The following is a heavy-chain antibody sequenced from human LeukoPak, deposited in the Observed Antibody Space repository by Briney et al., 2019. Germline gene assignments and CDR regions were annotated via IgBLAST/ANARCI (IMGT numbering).Heavy chain of an antibody. CDR1: GGSITSGNLY. CDR2: IYGSGST. Sequence: SQTLSLTCTISGGSITSGNLYWSWIRQPAGKGLEWIGRIYGSGSTNYSPSLRSRVTISIDTSKYQFSLKLNSVIAADTAVYYCARGWGSTSSNYFDPWCQGTLVTVSS. J-gene: IGHJ5*01. CDR3: ARGWGSTSSNYFDP. D-gene: IGHD2-2*01. V-gene: IGHV4-61*02.